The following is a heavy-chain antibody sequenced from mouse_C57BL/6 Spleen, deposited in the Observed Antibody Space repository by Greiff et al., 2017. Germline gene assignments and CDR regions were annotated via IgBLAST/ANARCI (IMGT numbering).Heavy chain of an antibody. D-gene: IGHD2-4*01. Sequence: VQLQQPGAELVKPGASVKLSCKASGYTFTSYWMHWVKQRPGQGLEWIGMIHPNSGSTNYNEKFKSKATLTVDKSSSTAYMQLSSLTSEDSAVYYCARNYDNVGASYYFGDWGQGTTLTVAS. V-gene: IGHV1-64*01. CDR3: ARNYDNVGASYYFGD. J-gene: IGHJ2*01. CDR1: GYTFTSYW. CDR2: IHPNSGST.